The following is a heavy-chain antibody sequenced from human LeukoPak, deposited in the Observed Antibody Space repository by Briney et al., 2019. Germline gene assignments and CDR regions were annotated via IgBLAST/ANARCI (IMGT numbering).Heavy chain of an antibody. J-gene: IGHJ3*02. D-gene: IGHD1-1*01. CDR1: GGTFSSYA. CDR2: IIPIFGTA. Sequence: SVKVSCKASGGTFSSYAISWVQQAPGQGLEWMGGIIPIFGTANYAQKFQGRVTITADKSTSTAYMELSSLRSEDTAVYYCASTSGIDDVDAFDIWGQGTMVTVSS. CDR3: ASTSGIDDVDAFDI. V-gene: IGHV1-69*06.